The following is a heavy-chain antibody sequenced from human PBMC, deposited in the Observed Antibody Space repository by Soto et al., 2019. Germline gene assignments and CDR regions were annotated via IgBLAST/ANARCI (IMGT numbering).Heavy chain of an antibody. J-gene: IGHJ5*01. CDR1: RFIFSDYA. CDR3: AKDAVSDNVKWDWFDS. D-gene: IGHD1-26*01. Sequence: DVQLLESGGGLVQPGGSLTLSCAASRFIFSDYAMNWVRQATGKGLEWVSSIGGGNTDRYYADSVKGRFIISRDISKYTMYLQMHSLRDDDTAVYYCAKDAVSDNVKWDWFDSWGQGTLVTVSS. V-gene: IGHV3-23*01. CDR2: IGGGNTDR.